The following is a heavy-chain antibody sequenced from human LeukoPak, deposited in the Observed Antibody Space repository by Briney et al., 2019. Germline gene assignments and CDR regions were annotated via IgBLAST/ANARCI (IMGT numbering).Heavy chain of an antibody. CDR2: IHRDDSDT. D-gene: IGHD3-3*01. V-gene: IGHV5-51*01. CDR1: GSNFNNYW. Sequence: GASLQISCESAGSNFNNYWIGWGRQLPGEGLEWMGIIHRDDSDTKYSPSFQGQVTISPDKSISTAYLQWSSLKASDTAIYYCARHRYYDFWSGSGAYYYYGLDVWGQGTTVTVSS. J-gene: IGHJ6*02. CDR3: ARHRYYDFWSGSGAYYYYGLDV.